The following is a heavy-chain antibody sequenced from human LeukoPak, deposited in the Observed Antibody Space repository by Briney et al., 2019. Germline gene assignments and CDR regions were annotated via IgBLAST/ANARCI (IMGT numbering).Heavy chain of an antibody. V-gene: IGHV3-7*05. J-gene: IGHJ3*01. D-gene: IGHD5-18*01. Sequence: GGSVRLSCAASGFTFSSYWMSWVRPAPGKGLEWVANINQDVSERNYVDSVKGRFTISRDNAKTSLYLQMNRRRAEETAVYYCARDRGYSTFDFWGQGTMVTVSS. CDR2: INQDVSER. CDR3: ARDRGYSTFDF. CDR1: GFTFSSYW.